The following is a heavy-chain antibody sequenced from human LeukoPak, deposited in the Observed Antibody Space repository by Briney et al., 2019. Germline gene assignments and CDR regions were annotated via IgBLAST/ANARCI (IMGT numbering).Heavy chain of an antibody. CDR1: GGSFSGYY. Sequence: DPSETLSLTCAVYGGSFSGYYWSWIRQPPGKGLEWIGEINHSGSTNYNPSLKSRVTISVGTSKNQFSLKLSSVTAADTAVYYCASGPRTPDSNWFDPWGQGTLVTVSS. D-gene: IGHD2-15*01. V-gene: IGHV4-34*01. CDR3: ASGPRTPDSNWFDP. J-gene: IGHJ5*02. CDR2: INHSGST.